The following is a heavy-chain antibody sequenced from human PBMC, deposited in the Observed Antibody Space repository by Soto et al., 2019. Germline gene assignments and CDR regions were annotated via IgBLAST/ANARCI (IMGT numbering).Heavy chain of an antibody. CDR3: AREVFRYFDL. CDR1: GYTLTRYG. Sequence: QVHLVQSGAEVKKPGASVKVSCKASGYTLTRYGITWVRQAPGQGLEWMGSISAYNANTNYAQKLQGRLTMTTDTSTSTAYMELSSLTSDDTAVYYCAREVFRYFDLWGRGTLVSVSS. D-gene: IGHD1-20*01. CDR2: ISAYNANT. J-gene: IGHJ2*01. V-gene: IGHV1-18*01.